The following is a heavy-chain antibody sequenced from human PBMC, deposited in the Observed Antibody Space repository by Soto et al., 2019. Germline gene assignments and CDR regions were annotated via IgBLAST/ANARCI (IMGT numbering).Heavy chain of an antibody. CDR3: ARDEMDYYGSGSYGMDV. V-gene: IGHV1-18*01. CDR1: GYTFTSYG. D-gene: IGHD3-10*01. Sequence: QVQLVQSGAEVKKPGASVKVSCKASGYTFTSYGISWVRQAPGQGLEWMGWIRADNGNTNYAQKLQGRVTMTTDTSTSTAYMELKSLRSDDTAVYYCARDEMDYYGSGSYGMDVWGQGTTVTVSS. CDR2: IRADNGNT. J-gene: IGHJ6*02.